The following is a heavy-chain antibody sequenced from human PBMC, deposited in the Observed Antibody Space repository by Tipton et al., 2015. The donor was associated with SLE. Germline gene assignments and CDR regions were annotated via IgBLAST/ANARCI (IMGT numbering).Heavy chain of an antibody. J-gene: IGHJ3*02. CDR1: GYTFTSYG. CDR2: ISAYNGNT. CDR3: ARDRPPIVPTTRDAFDI. V-gene: IGHV1-18*04. D-gene: IGHD5-12*01. Sequence: QLVQSGAEVKKPGASVKVSCKASGYTFTSYGINWVRQAPGQGLEWMGWISAYNGNTNYAQKLQGRVTMTTDTSTSTAYMELRSLRSDDTAVYYCARDRPPIVPTTRDAFDIWGQGTRVIVSS.